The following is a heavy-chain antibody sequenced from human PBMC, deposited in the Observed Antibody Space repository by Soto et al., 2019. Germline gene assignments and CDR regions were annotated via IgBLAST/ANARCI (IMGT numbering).Heavy chain of an antibody. CDR3: AKDRGIFGVVIGSGMDV. CDR2: ISYDGSNK. J-gene: IGHJ6*02. D-gene: IGHD3-3*01. V-gene: IGHV3-30*18. Sequence: VGSLRLSCAASGFTFSSYGMHWVRQAPGKGLEWVAVISYDGSNKYYADSVKGRFTISRDNSKNTLYLQMNSLRAEDTAVYYCAKDRGIFGVVIGSGMDVWGQGTTVTVSS. CDR1: GFTFSSYG.